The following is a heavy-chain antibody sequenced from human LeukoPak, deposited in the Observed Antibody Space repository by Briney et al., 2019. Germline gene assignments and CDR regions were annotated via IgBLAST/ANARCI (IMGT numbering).Heavy chain of an antibody. J-gene: IGHJ4*02. V-gene: IGHV3-7*01. CDR3: ARVFQQLPTPYYFDY. D-gene: IGHD6-13*01. CDR1: GFTFSSYW. CDR2: IKQDGSEK. Sequence: SGRSLRLSCAASGFTFSSYWMSWVRQAPGKGLEWVANIKQDGSEKYYVDSVKGRFTISRDNAKNSLYLQMNSLRAEDTAVYYCARVFQQLPTPYYFDYWGQGTLVTVSS.